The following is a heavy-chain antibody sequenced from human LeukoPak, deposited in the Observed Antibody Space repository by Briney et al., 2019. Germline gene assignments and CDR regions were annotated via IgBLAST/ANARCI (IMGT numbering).Heavy chain of an antibody. V-gene: IGHV4-30-4*01. CDR2: IYYSGST. J-gene: IGHJ4*02. CDR1: GGAISSYY. Sequence: SETLSLTCTVSGGAISSYYWSGIRQPPGKGLEWIGYIYYSGSTYYNPSLKSRVTISVDTSKNQFSLKLSSVTAADTAVYYCAGDSKQRLDYWGQGTLVTVSS. D-gene: IGHD1-1*01. CDR3: AGDSKQRLDY.